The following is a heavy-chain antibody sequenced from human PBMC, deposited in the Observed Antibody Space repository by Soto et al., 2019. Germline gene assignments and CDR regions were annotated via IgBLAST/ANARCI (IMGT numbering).Heavy chain of an antibody. J-gene: IGHJ6*02. CDR2: ISGSGGST. CDR3: ASVLGDYVRYYGMDV. D-gene: IGHD4-17*01. V-gene: IGHV3-23*01. Sequence: GGSLRLSCAASGFTFSSYAMSWVRQAPGKGLEWVSAISGSGGSTYYADSVKGRFTISRDNSKNTLYLQMNSLRAEDTAVYYCASVLGDYVRYYGMDVWGQGTTVTVSS. CDR1: GFTFSSYA.